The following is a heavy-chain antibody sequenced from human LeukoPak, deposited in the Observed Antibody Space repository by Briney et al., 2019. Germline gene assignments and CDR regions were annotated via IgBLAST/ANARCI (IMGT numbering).Heavy chain of an antibody. J-gene: IGHJ6*03. V-gene: IGHV4-59*01. CDR2: IYYSGST. D-gene: IGHD3-3*01. Sequence: PSETLSLTCTVSGGSISSYYWSWIRQPPGKGLEWIGYIYYSGSTNYNPSLKSRVTISVDTSKNQFSLKLSSVTAADTAVYYCARVHVGDVTNVGVVNPYYYYYYMDVWGKGTTVTVSS. CDR3: ARVHVGDVTNVGVVNPYYYYYYMDV. CDR1: GGSISSYY.